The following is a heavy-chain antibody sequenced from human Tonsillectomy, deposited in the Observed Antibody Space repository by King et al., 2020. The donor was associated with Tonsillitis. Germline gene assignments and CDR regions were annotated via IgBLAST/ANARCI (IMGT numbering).Heavy chain of an antibody. J-gene: IGHJ4*02. CDR1: GFTFSSYW. CDR3: ARGSEYSDILTGYFDY. D-gene: IGHD3-9*01. Sequence: QLVQSGGGLVQPGGSLRLSCAASGFTFSSYWMNWVRQAPGKGLEWVANIKQDVSEIHYVDSVKGRFTISRDNAKNSLYLQMNSLRAEDTAVYYCARGSEYSDILTGYFDYWGQGTLVIVSS. CDR2: IKQDVSEI. V-gene: IGHV3-7*03.